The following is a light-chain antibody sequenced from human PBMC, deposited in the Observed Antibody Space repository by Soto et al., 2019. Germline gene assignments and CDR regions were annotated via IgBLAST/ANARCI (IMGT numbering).Light chain of an antibody. CDR1: SSDVGGHNY. CDR3: SSYTSSTTLNVV. V-gene: IGLV2-14*01. CDR2: EVT. Sequence: QSALTQPASVSGSPGQSITISCTGTSSDVGGHNYVSWYQQHPGTAPKLMIYEVTNRPSGVSNRFSGSKSGNTASLTISGLQAEDEANYYCSSYTSSTTLNVVFGGGTKPTVL. J-gene: IGLJ2*01.